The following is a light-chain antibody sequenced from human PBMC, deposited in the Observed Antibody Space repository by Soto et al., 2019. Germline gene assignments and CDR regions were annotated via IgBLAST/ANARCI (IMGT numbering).Light chain of an antibody. J-gene: IGLJ2*01. Sequence: QAVVTQPPSASGSPGQSVTISCTGTSSDVGGYDYVSWYQQFPGKAPKLMIYEVSKRSSGVPDRFSGSKSGNTASLTVSGCQAEDEADYYCSSYAGSNNLLFGGGTQLTVL. CDR3: SSYAGSNNLL. V-gene: IGLV2-8*01. CDR1: SSDVGGYDY. CDR2: EVS.